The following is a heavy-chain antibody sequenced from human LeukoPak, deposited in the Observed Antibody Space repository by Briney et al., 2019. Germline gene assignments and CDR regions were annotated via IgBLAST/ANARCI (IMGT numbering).Heavy chain of an antibody. CDR3: AGGYNFGAFDY. Sequence: GGSLRLSCAASGFTASSNYMSWVRQAPGKGLEWVSVIYSGGSTYYADSVKGRFTISRDNSKNTLYLQMNSLRAEDTAVYYCAGGYNFGAFDYWGQGTLVTVSS. V-gene: IGHV3-66*01. D-gene: IGHD5-24*01. J-gene: IGHJ4*02. CDR1: GFTASSNY. CDR2: IYSGGST.